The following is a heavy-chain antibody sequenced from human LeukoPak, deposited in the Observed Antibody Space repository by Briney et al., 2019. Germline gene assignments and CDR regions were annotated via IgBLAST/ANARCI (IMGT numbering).Heavy chain of an antibody. CDR2: ISGSGGST. Sequence: GGSLRLFCAASGVTFSSYATSWVRKAPGKGLEWVSAISGSGGSTYYADSVKGRFTISRDNSKNTLYLQMNSLRAEDTAVYYCAKLTAMAIDAFDIWGQGTMVTVSS. D-gene: IGHD5-18*01. CDR3: AKLTAMAIDAFDI. CDR1: GVTFSSYA. J-gene: IGHJ3*02. V-gene: IGHV3-23*01.